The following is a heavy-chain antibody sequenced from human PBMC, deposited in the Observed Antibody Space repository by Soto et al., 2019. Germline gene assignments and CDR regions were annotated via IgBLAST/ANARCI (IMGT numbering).Heavy chain of an antibody. CDR1: GASITNAY. Sequence: QVQLQESGPGLVKPSETLSLTCSVSGASITNAYWNWIRQPPGKGLEWVGYIYYIGSTNYNPSLKSRVTMSLDTSNNQLSLDLRFVTAADTAVYYCARGKNWFDRWGQGTLVTVSS. CDR3: ARGKNWFDR. CDR2: IYYIGST. J-gene: IGHJ5*02. V-gene: IGHV4-59*08.